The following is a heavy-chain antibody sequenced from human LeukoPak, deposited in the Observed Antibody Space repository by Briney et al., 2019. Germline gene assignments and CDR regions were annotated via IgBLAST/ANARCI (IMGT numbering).Heavy chain of an antibody. D-gene: IGHD3-3*01. CDR3: AHRRGDFWSGLLVPYNWFDP. Sequence: KESGPTLVKPTQTLTLTCTFSGFSLSTSRVGVGWIRQPPGKALEWLALIYWDDDKRYSPSLKSRLTITKDTSKNQVVLTMTNMDPVDTATYYCAHRRGDFWSGLLVPYNWFDPWGQGTLVTVSS. CDR1: GFSLSTSRVG. CDR2: IYWDDDK. V-gene: IGHV2-5*02. J-gene: IGHJ5*02.